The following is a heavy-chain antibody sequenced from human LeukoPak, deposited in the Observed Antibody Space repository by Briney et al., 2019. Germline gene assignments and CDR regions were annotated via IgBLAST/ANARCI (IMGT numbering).Heavy chain of an antibody. CDR1: GFTYSSYW. V-gene: IGHV3-74*01. CDR3: GRQAAYGESGIAF. CDR2: ISPDGSTT. D-gene: IGHD4-17*01. Sequence: GGSLRLSCAASGFTYSSYWMHWVRQVPGMGLVWVSRISPDGSTTNYADSVKGRFTISRDNAKNALYLQMNSLRADDTAVYYCGRQAAYGESGIAFWSQGTLVTVSS. J-gene: IGHJ4*02.